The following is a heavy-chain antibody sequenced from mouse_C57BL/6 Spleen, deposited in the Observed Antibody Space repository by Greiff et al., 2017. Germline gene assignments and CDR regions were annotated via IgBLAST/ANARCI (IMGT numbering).Heavy chain of an antibody. CDR3: ARQRDDHGGFAY. V-gene: IGHV5-2*01. D-gene: IGHD2-4*01. CDR2: INSDGGST. CDR1: EYEFPSHD. Sequence: EVMLVESGGGLVQPGESLKLSCESNEYEFPSHDMSWVRKTPEKRLELVAAINSDGGSTYYPDTMERRFIIARDNTKKTLYLQMSSLRSEDTALYYCARQRDDHGGFAYWGQGTLVTVSA. J-gene: IGHJ3*01.